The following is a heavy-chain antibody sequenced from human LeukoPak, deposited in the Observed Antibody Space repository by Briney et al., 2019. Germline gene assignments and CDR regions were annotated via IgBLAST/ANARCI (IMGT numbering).Heavy chain of an antibody. V-gene: IGHV4-39*01. CDR3: ARQGITMIRGGWFDP. CDR1: GGSISSSSYY. Sequence: SETLSLTCTVSGGSISSSSYYWGWIRQPPGKGLEWIGSIYYSGSTYYNPSLKSRVTISVDTSKNQFSLKLSSVTAADTAVYYCARQGITMIRGGWFDPWGQGTLDTVSS. D-gene: IGHD3-10*01. CDR2: IYYSGST. J-gene: IGHJ5*02.